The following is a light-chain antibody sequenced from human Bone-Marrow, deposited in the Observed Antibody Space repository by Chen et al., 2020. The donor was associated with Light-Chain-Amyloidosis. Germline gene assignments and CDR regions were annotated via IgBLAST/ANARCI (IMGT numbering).Light chain of an antibody. Sequence: SYELTQPPSVSVSPGQTASITCSGDKLGDKYVCWYQQKPCQSPVLVIYQNSRRPSGIPERFSGSNTGNTATLTISGTQAMDEADYYCQAWDISTDVFGPGTKVTGL. J-gene: IGLJ1*01. V-gene: IGLV3-1*01. CDR3: QAWDISTDV. CDR1: KLGDKY. CDR2: QNS.